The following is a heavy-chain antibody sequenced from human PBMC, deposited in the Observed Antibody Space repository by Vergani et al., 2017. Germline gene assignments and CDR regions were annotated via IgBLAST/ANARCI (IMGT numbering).Heavy chain of an antibody. CDR2: IGYDGKKT. D-gene: IGHD5-24*01. CDR1: GFNFRSFG. CDR3: TKDTIKAVILEVFNWFDP. J-gene: IGHJ5*02. V-gene: IGHV3-30*02. Sequence: ALLVQSGGGAVQPGGSLRLSCEASGFNFRSFGMHWVRQAPGKGLEWLAHIGYDGKKTDFADSVKGRFTVSRDNSKNTLHLQLNSVRPEDTAVYFCTKDTIKAVILEVFNWFDPWGQGALVTVSS.